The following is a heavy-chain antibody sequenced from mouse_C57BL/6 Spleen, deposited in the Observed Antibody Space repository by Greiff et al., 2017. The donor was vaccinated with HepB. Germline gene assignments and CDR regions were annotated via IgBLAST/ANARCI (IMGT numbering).Heavy chain of an antibody. CDR3: ARGGNGYYNGFAY. CDR2: INPSTGGT. J-gene: IGHJ3*01. CDR1: GYSFTGYY. Sequence: EVQRVESGPELVKPGASVKISCKASGYSFTGYYMNWVKQSPEKSLEWIGEINPSTGGTTYNQKFKAKATLTVDKSSSTAYMQLKSLTSEDSAVYYCARGGNGYYNGFAYWGQGTLVTVSA. V-gene: IGHV1-42*01. D-gene: IGHD2-3*01.